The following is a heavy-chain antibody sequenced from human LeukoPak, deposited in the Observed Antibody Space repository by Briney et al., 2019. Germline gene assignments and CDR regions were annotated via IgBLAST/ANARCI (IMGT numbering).Heavy chain of an antibody. J-gene: IGHJ5*02. CDR3: TGAAAGTGIWFDP. D-gene: IGHD6-13*01. CDR1: GYTFTSYY. CDR2: INPSGGST. V-gene: IGHV1-46*01. Sequence: ASVKVSCKASGYTFTSYYMHWVRQAPGQGLEWMGIINPSGGSTSYAQKFQGRVTMTRDMSTSTVYMELSSLRSEDTAVYYCTGAAAGTGIWFDPWGQGTLVTVSS.